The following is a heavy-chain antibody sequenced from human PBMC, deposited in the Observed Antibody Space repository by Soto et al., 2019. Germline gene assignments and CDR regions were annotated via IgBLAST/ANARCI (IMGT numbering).Heavy chain of an antibody. V-gene: IGHV1-18*01. J-gene: IGHJ4*02. CDR1: GYTFTSYG. CDR2: ISAYNGNT. CDR3: ARLFRGGYSSSWYRDDDY. D-gene: IGHD6-13*01. Sequence: ASVKVSCKASGYTFTSYGISWVRQAPGQGLEWMGWISAYNGNTNYAQKLQGRVTMTTDTSTSTAYMELSSLRSEDTAVYYCARLFRGGYSSSWYRDDDYWGQGTLVTVSS.